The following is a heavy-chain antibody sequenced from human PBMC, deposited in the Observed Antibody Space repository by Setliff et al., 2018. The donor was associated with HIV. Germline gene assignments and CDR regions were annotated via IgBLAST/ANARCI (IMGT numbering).Heavy chain of an antibody. Sequence: PGGSLRLSCAASGFTFSSYSMNWVRQAPGKGLEWVSYISSSSSTIYYADSVEGRFTISRDNAKNSLFLQMNSLRAEDTAVYYCASIELAAMVPVDYWGQGTLVTVSS. J-gene: IGHJ4*02. CDR1: GFTFSSYS. CDR2: ISSSSSTI. D-gene: IGHD5-18*01. V-gene: IGHV3-48*04. CDR3: ASIELAAMVPVDY.